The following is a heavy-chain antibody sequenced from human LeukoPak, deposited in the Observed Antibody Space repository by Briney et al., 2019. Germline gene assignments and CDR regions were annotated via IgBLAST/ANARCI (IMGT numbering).Heavy chain of an antibody. CDR3: AGSQLLYGTGPFMNWFDP. CDR1: GYTFTSYC. V-gene: IGHV1-46*01. D-gene: IGHD2-2*02. CDR2: INPSGGST. J-gene: IGHJ5*02. Sequence: ASVKVSCKASGYTFTSYCMHWVRQAPGQGLEWMGTINPSGGSTSYAQKFQGRVTMTRDTPTSTVYMELSSLRSEDTAVYYCAGSQLLYGTGPFMNWFDPWGQGTLVTVSS.